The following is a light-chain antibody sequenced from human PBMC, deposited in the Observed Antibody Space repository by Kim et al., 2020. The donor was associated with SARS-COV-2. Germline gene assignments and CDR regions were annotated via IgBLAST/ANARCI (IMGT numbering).Light chain of an antibody. CDR3: SSSAGSNNLV. CDR2: EVR. Sequence: GQSVTISCSVISIDVGDYPYVSWYQQRPGKAPTLIIYEVRYRPSGVPDRFSGSKSGNTASLTVSGLQAKDEADYYCSSSAGSNNLVFGGGTQLTVL. CDR1: SIDVGDYPY. V-gene: IGLV2-8*01. J-gene: IGLJ3*02.